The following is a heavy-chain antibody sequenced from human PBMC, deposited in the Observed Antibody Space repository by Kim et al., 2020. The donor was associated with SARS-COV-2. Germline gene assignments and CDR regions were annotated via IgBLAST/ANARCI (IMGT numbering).Heavy chain of an antibody. CDR2: IYYSGST. Sequence: SETLSLTCTVSGGSISSGGYYWSWIRQHPGKGLEWIGYIYYSGSTYNNPSLKSRLTISVDTSKNQFSLKLSSVTAADTAMYYCARAPITMIVVVQAFDIWGQGTMVTVSS. CDR3: ARAPITMIVVVQAFDI. V-gene: IGHV4-31*03. J-gene: IGHJ3*02. D-gene: IGHD3-22*01. CDR1: GGSISSGGYY.